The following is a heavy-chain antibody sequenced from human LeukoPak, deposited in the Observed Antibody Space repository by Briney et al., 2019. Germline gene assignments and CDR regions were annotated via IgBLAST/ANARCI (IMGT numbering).Heavy chain of an antibody. Sequence: GGSLRLSCAASGFTFSSYGMSWVRQAPGKGLEWVSAISGSGGSTYYADSVKGRFTISRDNSKNTLYLQMNSLRAEDTAVYYCAKDRNSSGPNWFDPWGQGTLVTVSP. CDR3: AKDRNSSGPNWFDP. J-gene: IGHJ5*02. V-gene: IGHV3-23*01. D-gene: IGHD6-19*01. CDR1: GFTFSSYG. CDR2: ISGSGGST.